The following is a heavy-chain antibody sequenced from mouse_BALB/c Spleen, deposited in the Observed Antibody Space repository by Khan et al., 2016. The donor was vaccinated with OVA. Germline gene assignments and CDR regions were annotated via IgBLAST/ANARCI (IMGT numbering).Heavy chain of an antibody. CDR1: GFSLTSYG. Sequence: QVQLLQPGPGLVAPSQSLSITCTVSGFSLTSYGVSWVRQPPGKGLEWMGVIWGDGSTNYHTAPISRLCISKSNYKNKVFFKLNSLVTDDTATYYSAKHCYYVVYYFDYWGQGTTLTVSS. V-gene: IGHV2-3*01. J-gene: IGHJ2*01. CDR2: IWGDGST. CDR3: AKHCYYVVYYFDY. D-gene: IGHD1-1*01.